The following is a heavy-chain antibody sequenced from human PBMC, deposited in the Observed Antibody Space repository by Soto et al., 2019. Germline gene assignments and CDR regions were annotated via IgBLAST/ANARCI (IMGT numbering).Heavy chain of an antibody. V-gene: IGHV4-59*01. CDR1: GRSISRYC. CDR3: ARDLRNEWGIAAAFNWFDP. CDR2: IYYSGST. D-gene: IGHD6-13*01. Sequence: LSWTVRGRSISRYCWSGDLQPRGKGLEWIGYIYYSGSTNYNPSLKSRVTISVDTSKNQFSLKLSSVTAADTAVYYCARDLRNEWGIAAAFNWFDPWGQGTLVTVSS. J-gene: IGHJ5*02.